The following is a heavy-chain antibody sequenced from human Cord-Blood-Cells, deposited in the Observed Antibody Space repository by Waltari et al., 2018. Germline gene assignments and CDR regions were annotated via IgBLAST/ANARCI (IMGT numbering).Heavy chain of an antibody. Sequence: EVQLVESGGSLAKPGGSLRLSCAASGFSFSSDSMNWVRQAPGKGLVWVSSVSSSSTYLNYADSVKGRFTISKDNAKNSLYLQMNSLRAEDTAVYYCARGKTGDACDIWGQGTMVTDSS. CDR3: ARGKTGDACDI. V-gene: IGHV3-21*01. CDR1: GFSFSSDS. D-gene: IGHD3-9*01. CDR2: VSSSSTYL. J-gene: IGHJ3*02.